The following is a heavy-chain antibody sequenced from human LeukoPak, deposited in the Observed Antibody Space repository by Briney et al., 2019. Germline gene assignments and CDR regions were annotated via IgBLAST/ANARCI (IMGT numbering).Heavy chain of an antibody. D-gene: IGHD3-10*01. CDR1: GFTFSSYG. CDR2: ISYDGSNK. Sequence: GGSLRLSCSASGFTFSSYGMHWVRQDPGKGPEWVAVISYDGSNKYYADSVKGRFTISRDNSKNTLYLQMNSLRAEDTAVYYCAKPMVRGVIIPGDYWGQGTLVTVSS. V-gene: IGHV3-30*18. J-gene: IGHJ4*02. CDR3: AKPMVRGVIIPGDY.